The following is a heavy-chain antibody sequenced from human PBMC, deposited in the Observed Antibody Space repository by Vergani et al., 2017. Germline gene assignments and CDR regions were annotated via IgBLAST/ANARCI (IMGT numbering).Heavy chain of an antibody. CDR1: GFTFSSYG. CDR3: ASAPLRPVYYYYYMDV. CDR2: ISYDGSNK. Sequence: GQRGEAGGGGVQPGRSLRLSWAASGFTFSSYGMHWGRQAPGKGLEWVAVISYDGSNKYYADSVKGRFTISRDNSKTTLYLQMNSLRAEDTAVYYCASAPLRPVYYYYYMDVWGKGTTVTVSS. V-gene: IGHV3-30*03. J-gene: IGHJ6*03.